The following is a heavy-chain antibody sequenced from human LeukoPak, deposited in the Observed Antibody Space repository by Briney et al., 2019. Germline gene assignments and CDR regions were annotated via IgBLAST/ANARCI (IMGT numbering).Heavy chain of an antibody. Sequence: QAGGSLRLSCAASGFTFDDYAMHWVRQAPGKGLEWVSGISWNSGSIGYADSVKGRFTISRDNSKNTLYLQMNSLRAEDTAVYYCAKATRIRHRGITIFGVVTGTQHPTANNNFDYWGQGTLVTVSS. D-gene: IGHD3-3*01. CDR2: ISWNSGSI. CDR1: GFTFDDYA. CDR3: AKATRIRHRGITIFGVVTGTQHPTANNNFDY. J-gene: IGHJ4*02. V-gene: IGHV3-9*01.